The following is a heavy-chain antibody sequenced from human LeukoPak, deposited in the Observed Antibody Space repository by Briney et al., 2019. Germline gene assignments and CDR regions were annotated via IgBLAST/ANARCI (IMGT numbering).Heavy chain of an antibody. J-gene: IGHJ3*02. CDR2: IYYSGST. V-gene: IGHV4-39*02. CDR1: GGSISSSSYY. Sequence: SETLSLTCTVSGGSISSSSYYWGWIRQPPGKGLEWIGSIYYSGSTYYNPSLKSRVTISVDTSKNQFSLQLNSVTPEDTAVYYCAREARDAFDMWGQGTMVTGSS. CDR3: AREARDAFDM.